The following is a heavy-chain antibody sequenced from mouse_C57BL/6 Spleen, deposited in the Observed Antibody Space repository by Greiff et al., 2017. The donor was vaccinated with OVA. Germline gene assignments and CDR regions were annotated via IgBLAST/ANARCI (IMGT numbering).Heavy chain of an antibody. Sequence: VQLQQPGTELVKPGASVKLSCKASGYTFTSYCMPWVKQSPGQGLEWIGTINPSNGDTNYNEKFKGQATLSVDKSSSTAYMQLSSLPSEDSAVYYYARRSYGPYYAMDYWGQGTTVTVSS. CDR3: ARRSYGPYYAMDY. J-gene: IGHJ4*01. CDR2: INPSNGDT. D-gene: IGHD1-1*02. CDR1: GYTFTSYC. V-gene: IGHV1-53*01.